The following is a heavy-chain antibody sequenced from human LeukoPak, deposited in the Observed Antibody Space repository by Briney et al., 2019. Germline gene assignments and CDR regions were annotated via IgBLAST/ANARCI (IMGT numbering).Heavy chain of an antibody. CDR2: ISSDGGSS. V-gene: IGHV3-23*01. CDR1: GFTFSSYA. J-gene: IGHJ4*02. Sequence: GGSLRLSCAASGFTFSSYAMSWVRQAPGKGLEWVSAISSDGGSSYYADAVKGRFTISRDNSKNTLYLQMNSLRAEDTAVYYCAKAPSKLGYFDYWGQGTLVTVSS. CDR3: AKAPSKLGYFDY.